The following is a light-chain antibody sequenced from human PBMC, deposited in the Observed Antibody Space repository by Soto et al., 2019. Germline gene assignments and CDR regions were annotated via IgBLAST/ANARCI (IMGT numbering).Light chain of an antibody. Sequence: QSVLTHPRAVSGSTGQSVTISCTGTSSDIGAYNFVSCYQQHPGKAPKLMIHDVITRPSGVPDRFSDSKSGNTAYLTIYGLLAEDEADYYCCSSAGASAHVFGRGANVT. V-gene: IGLV2-11*01. CDR1: SSDIGAYNF. J-gene: IGLJ1*01. CDR3: CSSAGASAHV. CDR2: DVI.